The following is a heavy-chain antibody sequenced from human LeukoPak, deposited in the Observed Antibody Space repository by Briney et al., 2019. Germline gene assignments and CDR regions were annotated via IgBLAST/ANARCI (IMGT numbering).Heavy chain of an antibody. CDR1: GFTLTTAW. J-gene: IGHJ5*02. D-gene: IGHD2-2*01. CDR3: ITGSGGYARP. V-gene: IGHV3-15*01. CDR2: SKSKNNGGTT. Sequence: GGSLRLSCAASGFTLTTAWMSWVRQAPGRGLEWVARSKSKNNGGTTDYAAPVKGRFTSSRDDSKNTLYLQMNSLKREDTAVYYCITGSGGYARPWGQGTLVT.